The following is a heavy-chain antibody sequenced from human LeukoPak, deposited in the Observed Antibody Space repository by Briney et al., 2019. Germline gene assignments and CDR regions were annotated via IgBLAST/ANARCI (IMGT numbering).Heavy chain of an antibody. D-gene: IGHD6-19*01. J-gene: IGHJ4*02. CDR1: GGTXSSYA. CDR3: ARDSGWVSENFDY. Sequence: SVKVSCKASGGTXSSYAISWVRQAPGQGLEWMGGIIPIFGTANYAQKFQGRVTITADESTSTAYMELSSLRSEDTAVYYCARDSGWVSENFDYWGQGSLVTVSS. CDR2: IIPIFGTA. V-gene: IGHV1-69*01.